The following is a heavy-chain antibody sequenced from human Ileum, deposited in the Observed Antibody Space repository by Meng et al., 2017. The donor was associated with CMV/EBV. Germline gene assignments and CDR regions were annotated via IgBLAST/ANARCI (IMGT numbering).Heavy chain of an antibody. CDR3: ARASPQRRFLSY. CDR2: INNRGST. Sequence: QVQLQQWGAGHLQPSETLSLVCAVHNSAFSDYYWTWIRQSPGKGLEWIGEINNRGSTNYNPSLKSRVTISIDTSRNQFSLKLTSMTAADTAVYYCARASPQRRFLSYWGQGTLVTVSS. J-gene: IGHJ4*02. D-gene: IGHD3-3*01. V-gene: IGHV4-34*01. CDR1: NSAFSDYY.